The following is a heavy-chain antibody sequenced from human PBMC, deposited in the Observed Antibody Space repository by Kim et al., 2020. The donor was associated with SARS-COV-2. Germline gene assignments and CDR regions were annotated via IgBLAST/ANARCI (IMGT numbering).Heavy chain of an antibody. CDR3: AKDSSSFLRLATY. V-gene: IGHV3-9*01. CDR1: GFTFDDYA. CDR2: ISWNSGSI. D-gene: IGHD6-6*01. Sequence: GGSLRLSCAASGFTFDDYAMHWVRQAPGKGLEWVSGISWNSGSIGYADSVKGRFTISRDNAKNSLYLQMNSLRAEDTALYYCAKDSSSFLRLATYWGQGTLVTVSS. J-gene: IGHJ4*02.